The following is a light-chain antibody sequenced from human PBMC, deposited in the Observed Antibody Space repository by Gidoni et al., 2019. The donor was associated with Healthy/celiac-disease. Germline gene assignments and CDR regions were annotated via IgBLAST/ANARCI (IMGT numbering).Light chain of an antibody. CDR1: QSVSSSY. Sequence: EIVLPPSPGTLSLSPGERATLSCRASQSVSSSYLAWYQQKPGQAPRLLIYGASSRATGIPDRFSGRGSGTDFTLTISRLEPEDFAVYYCQQYGSSPQTFGQGTKVEIK. J-gene: IGKJ1*01. CDR3: QQYGSSPQT. CDR2: GAS. V-gene: IGKV3-20*01.